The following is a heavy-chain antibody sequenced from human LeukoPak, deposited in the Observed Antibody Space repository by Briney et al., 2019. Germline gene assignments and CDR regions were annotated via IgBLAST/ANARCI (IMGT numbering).Heavy chain of an antibody. V-gene: IGHV4-61*01. D-gene: IGHD3-22*01. CDR3: ARKGDSSGYYPFDY. CDR2: INYSGST. CDR1: GGSVSSGSYY. Sequence: PSETLSLTCTVSGGSVSSGSYYWSWIRQAPGKGLEWIGHINYSGSTNYNPSLKSRVTISVGTSKNQFSLKLSSVTAADTAVYYCARKGDSSGYYPFDYWGQGTLVTVSS. J-gene: IGHJ4*02.